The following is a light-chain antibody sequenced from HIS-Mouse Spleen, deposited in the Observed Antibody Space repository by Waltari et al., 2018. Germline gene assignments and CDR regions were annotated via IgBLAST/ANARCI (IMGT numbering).Light chain of an antibody. CDR1: SSDVGSYNR. J-gene: IGLJ1*01. CDR3: SSYTSSSTV. Sequence: QSALTQPPSVSGSPGQSVTISCTGTSSDVGSYNRVSWYQQPPGTAPKLMIYEVSNRPSGVPDRFSGSKSGNTASLTIYGLQAEDEADYYCSSYTSSSTVFGTGTKVTVL. CDR2: EVS. V-gene: IGLV2-18*02.